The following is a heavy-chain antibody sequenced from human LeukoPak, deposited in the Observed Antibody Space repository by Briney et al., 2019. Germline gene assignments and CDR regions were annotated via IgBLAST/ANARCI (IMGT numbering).Heavy chain of an antibody. J-gene: IGHJ4*02. CDR1: GLTYSSYA. CDR2: ITSSGGGT. Sequence: QSGGSPRLSCAASGLTYSSYAMSWVRQAPGKGLEWVSAITSSGGGTYYADSVKGRFTISRDNSKSTLYLQMNSLGVDDTALYYCATRIEQQLVPGGQGTLVTVSS. D-gene: IGHD6-6*01. CDR3: ATRIEQQLVP. V-gene: IGHV3-23*01.